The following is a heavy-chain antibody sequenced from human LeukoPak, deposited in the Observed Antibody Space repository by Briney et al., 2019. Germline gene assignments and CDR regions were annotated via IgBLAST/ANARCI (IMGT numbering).Heavy chain of an antibody. CDR2: IYSGGST. D-gene: IGHD3-22*01. CDR3: ARENYYYDSSGYYIYYGMDV. J-gene: IGHJ6*02. Sequence: GGSLRLSCAASGFTVSSNYMSWVRQAPGKGLEWVSVIYSGGSTYYADSVKGRFTISRDNSKNTLYLQMNSLRAEDTAVYYCARENYYYDSSGYYIYYGMDVWGQGTTVTVSS. CDR1: GFTVSSNY. V-gene: IGHV3-66*01.